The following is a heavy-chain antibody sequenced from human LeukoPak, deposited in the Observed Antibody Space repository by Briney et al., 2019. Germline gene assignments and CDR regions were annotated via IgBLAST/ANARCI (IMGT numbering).Heavy chain of an antibody. CDR1: GGSISTYY. Sequence: SETLSLTCTVSGGSISTYYWTWIRQPPGKGLEWIGYIYYGGSTNYNPSLKSRVTISVDTSKNQFSLKLSSVTAADTAVYYCARVAAGGYYYYGMDVWGQGTAVTVSS. CDR2: IYYGGST. J-gene: IGHJ6*02. CDR3: ARVAAGGYYYYGMDV. V-gene: IGHV4-59*01. D-gene: IGHD3-16*01.